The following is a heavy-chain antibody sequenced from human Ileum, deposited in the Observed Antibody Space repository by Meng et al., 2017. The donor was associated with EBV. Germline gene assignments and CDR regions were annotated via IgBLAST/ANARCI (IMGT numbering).Heavy chain of an antibody. V-gene: IGHV4-4*02. CDR3: AKRTGDRGDYFDY. D-gene: IGHD7-27*01. CDR2: ISQSRST. CDR1: GGSITNNNW. J-gene: IGHJ4*02. Sequence: HVQLHESCLRLVKPSGTHTLNGAVSGGSITNNNWSWVRQPPGQGLEWIGEISQSRSTYYNPSLKSRVTISGDKSKNNFSLRLSSVTAADTAVYYCAKRTGDRGDYFDYWGQGALVTVSS.